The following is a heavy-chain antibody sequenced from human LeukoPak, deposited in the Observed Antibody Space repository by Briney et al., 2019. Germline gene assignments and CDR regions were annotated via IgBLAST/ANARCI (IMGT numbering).Heavy chain of an antibody. D-gene: IGHD6-13*01. V-gene: IGHV3-30-3*01. CDR3: ARDRAAAGYFDY. CDR1: GFTFSSYA. J-gene: IGHJ4*02. CDR2: ISYDGSNK. Sequence: GGSLRLSCAASGFTFSSYAIHWVRQAPGKGLEWVAVISYDGSNKYYADSVKGRFTISRDNSKNTLYLQMNSLRAEDTAVYYCARDRAAAGYFDYWGQGTLVTVSS.